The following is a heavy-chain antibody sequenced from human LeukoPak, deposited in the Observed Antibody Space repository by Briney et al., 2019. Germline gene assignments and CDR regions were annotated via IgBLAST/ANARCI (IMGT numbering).Heavy chain of an antibody. CDR1: GGSISSGGYY. D-gene: IGHD3-22*01. CDR3: ARDSSGYYFDY. J-gene: IGHJ4*02. V-gene: IGHV4-31*03. CDR2: IYYSGST. Sequence: PSQTLSLTCTVSGGSISSGGYYWSWIRQHPGKGLEWIGYIYYSGSTYYNPSLKSRVTISVGTSKNQFSLKLSSVTAADTAVYYCARDSSGYYFDYWGQGTLVTVSS.